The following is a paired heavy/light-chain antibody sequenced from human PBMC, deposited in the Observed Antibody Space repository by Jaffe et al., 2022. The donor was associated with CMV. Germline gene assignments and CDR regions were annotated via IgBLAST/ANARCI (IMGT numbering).Heavy chain of an antibody. J-gene: IGHJ4*02. CDR3: ARGDWRSVTGSNDY. CDR2: ISAYTGDT. CDR1: GYKFTSYG. D-gene: IGHD6-19*01. V-gene: IGHV1-18*04. Sequence: QVQLVQPGAEVRKPGASVKVSCKASGYKFTSYGIHWVRQAPGQGLEWMGWISAYTGDTQYLKNFQGRVTMTTDTSTGTAYMELRSLRSDDTAVYYCARGDWRSVTGSNDYWGQGTLVTVSS.
Light chain of an antibody. J-gene: IGLJ2*01. CDR1: SSDIGAYNY. Sequence: QSALTQPASVSGSPGQSITISCAGTSSDIGAYNYVSWYQQHPGKAPKLIIYDVTYRPSGISNRFSASKSGNTASLTISGLQAEDEADYYCSTYTSTSSLFGGGTKLTVL. CDR2: DVT. V-gene: IGLV2-14*03. CDR3: STYTSTSSL.